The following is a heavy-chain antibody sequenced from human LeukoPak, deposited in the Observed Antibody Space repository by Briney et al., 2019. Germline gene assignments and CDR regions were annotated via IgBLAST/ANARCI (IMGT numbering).Heavy chain of an antibody. D-gene: IGHD3-22*01. CDR3: ARGKARDYYYDSSGYYPSDY. CDR1: GGSVSSGSYY. Sequence: SETLSLTCTVSGGSVSSGSYYWSWIRQPPGKGLEWIGYIYYSGSTNYNPSLKSRVTISVDTSKNQFSLKLSSVTAADTAVYYCARGKARDYYYDSSGYYPSDYWGQGTLVTVSS. V-gene: IGHV4-61*01. CDR2: IYYSGST. J-gene: IGHJ4*02.